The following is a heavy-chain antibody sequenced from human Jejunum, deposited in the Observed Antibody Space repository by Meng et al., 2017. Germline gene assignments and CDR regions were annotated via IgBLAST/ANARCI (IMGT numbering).Heavy chain of an antibody. Sequence: QGPPWQSGAEVKRPGASVKLSCKAAGYTFTSSGIHWLRQAPGQRLEWLGWIIAGNGNTKYSQTFQGRVAITSDTSASTAYMELSSLTSEDTAVYYCARSENYSPFDYWGQGTLVTVSS. J-gene: IGHJ4*02. CDR1: GYTFTSSG. D-gene: IGHD2-15*01. V-gene: IGHV1-3*01. CDR3: ARSENYSPFDY. CDR2: IIAGNGNT.